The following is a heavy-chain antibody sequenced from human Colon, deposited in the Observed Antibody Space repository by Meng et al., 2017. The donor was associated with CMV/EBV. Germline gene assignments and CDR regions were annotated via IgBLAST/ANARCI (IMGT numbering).Heavy chain of an antibody. CDR1: GYMFTRYN. J-gene: IGHJ1*01. V-gene: IGHV7-4-1*02. CDR2: INPKTANP. D-gene: IGHD6-13*01. CDR3: ATGSVAADGKGY. Sequence: QVHLVQSGAEVKKPVAAVKISCKASGYMFTRYNINGVRQAPGQWLEWMGYINPKTANPTYVQGFTGRFVFSLDTSVSTAYLQISSLEAEDTAVYYCATGSVAADGKGYWGQGTLVTVSS.